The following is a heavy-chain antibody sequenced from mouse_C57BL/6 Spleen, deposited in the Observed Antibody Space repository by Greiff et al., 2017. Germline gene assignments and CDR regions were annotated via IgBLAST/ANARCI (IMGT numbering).Heavy chain of an antibody. V-gene: IGHV1-74*01. D-gene: IGHD2-3*01. Sequence: QVQLQQPGAELVKPGASVKVSCKASGYTFTSYWMHWVKQRPGQGLEWIGRIHPSDSDTNYNQKFKGKATLTVDKSSSTAYMQLSILTSEDSAVYYCAIYDDGSSFAYWGQGTLVTVSA. CDR2: IHPSDSDT. J-gene: IGHJ3*01. CDR3: AIYDDGSSFAY. CDR1: GYTFTSYW.